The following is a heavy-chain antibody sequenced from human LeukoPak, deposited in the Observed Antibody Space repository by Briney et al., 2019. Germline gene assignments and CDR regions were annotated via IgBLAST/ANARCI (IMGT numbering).Heavy chain of an antibody. CDR1: GYTFTGYY. CDR3: ARSFLGYCSSTSCYDEPDH. J-gene: IGHJ4*02. CDR2: INPNSGGT. D-gene: IGHD2-2*01. V-gene: IGHV1-2*02. Sequence: ASVKVSCKASGYTFTGYYMHWVRQAPGQGLEWMGWINPNSGGTNYAQKFQGRVTMTRDTSISTAYMELSRLRSDDTAVYYCARSFLGYCSSTSCYDEPDHWGQGTLVTVSS.